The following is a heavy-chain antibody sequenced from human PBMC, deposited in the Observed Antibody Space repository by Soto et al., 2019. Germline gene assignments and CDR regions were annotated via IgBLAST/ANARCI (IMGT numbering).Heavy chain of an antibody. CDR3: ASGRDGGWSYYYYGMDV. J-gene: IGHJ6*02. D-gene: IGHD6-19*01. V-gene: IGHV3-30-3*01. CDR2: ISYDGGNN. CDR1: GFSFRSYA. Sequence: QVQLVESGGGVVQPGRSLRLSCAASGFSFRSYAMHWVRQAPGKGLEWVAVISYDGGNNYYAESVKGRFIISRDNSKNTLYLQMNSLRAEDTAVYYCASGRDGGWSYYYYGMDVWGQGTTVTVSS.